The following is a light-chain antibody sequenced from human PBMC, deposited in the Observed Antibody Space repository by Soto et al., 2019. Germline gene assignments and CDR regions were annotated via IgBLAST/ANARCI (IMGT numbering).Light chain of an antibody. J-gene: IGKJ1*01. CDR3: QQYYNWPRT. Sequence: VLTQTPTTLSVSPGQRDTLYCRASQSVSSNLVWYQQKPGQPPRLLIYFASTRATAVPARFTGGGSGTEFTLTISSLQSEDFAVYYCQQYYNWPRTFGQGTKVDI. CDR2: FAS. V-gene: IGKV3-15*01. CDR1: QSVSSN.